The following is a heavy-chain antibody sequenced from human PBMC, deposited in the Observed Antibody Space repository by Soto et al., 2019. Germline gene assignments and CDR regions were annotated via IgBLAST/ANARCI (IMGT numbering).Heavy chain of an antibody. CDR2: INAGNGDT. J-gene: IGHJ4*02. D-gene: IGHD1-1*01. V-gene: IGHV1-3*01. CDR1: RYSFTTYA. CDR3: ARDPGTGAALRAYHFDY. Sequence: SLKVSCKASRYSFTTYALHWVRQAPGQRLEWMGWINAGNGDTKYSEKFQDRVTITRDTSANTAYMELSSLRSEDTSVYYCARDPGTGAALRAYHFDYWGQGTLVTVSS.